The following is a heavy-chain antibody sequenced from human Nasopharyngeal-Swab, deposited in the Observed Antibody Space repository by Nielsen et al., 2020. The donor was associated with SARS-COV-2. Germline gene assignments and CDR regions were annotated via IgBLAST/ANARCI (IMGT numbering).Heavy chain of an antibody. V-gene: IGHV1-2*06. CDR3: ARDPTSVAGTGDYYYGMDV. CDR1: GYTFTGYY. D-gene: IGHD6-19*01. J-gene: IGHJ6*02. CDR2: INPNSGGT. Sequence: ASVKVSCKASGYTFTGYYMHRVRQAPGQGLEWMGRINPNSGGTNYAQKFQGRVTMTRDTSISTAYMELSRLRSDDTAVYYCARDPTSVAGTGDYYYGMDVWGQGTTVTVSS.